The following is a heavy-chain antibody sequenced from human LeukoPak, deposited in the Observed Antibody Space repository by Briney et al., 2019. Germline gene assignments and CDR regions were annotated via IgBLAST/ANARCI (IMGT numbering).Heavy chain of an antibody. Sequence: GGSLRLSCAASGFTFSSYAMSWVRQAPGKGLEWVSAISGSGGSTYYADSVKGRFTISRDNSKNTLYLQMNSPRAEDTAVYYCAKVYDSSGYYSLRAFDIWGQGTMVTVSS. V-gene: IGHV3-23*01. D-gene: IGHD3-22*01. CDR2: ISGSGGST. CDR1: GFTFSSYA. J-gene: IGHJ3*02. CDR3: AKVYDSSGYYSLRAFDI.